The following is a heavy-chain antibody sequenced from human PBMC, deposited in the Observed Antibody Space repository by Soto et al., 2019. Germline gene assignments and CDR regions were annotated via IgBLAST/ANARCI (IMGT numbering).Heavy chain of an antibody. CDR3: ARTPSRVLIAVAGILDY. V-gene: IGHV3-30-3*01. Sequence: QMQLVESVGGVVQPGRTLRLSCAASGFTFSSYAMHWVRQAPGKGLEWVAVISYDGSNKYYADSVKGRFTISRDNSKNTLYLQMNSLRAEDTAVYYCARTPSRVLIAVAGILDYWGQGTLVTVSS. CDR2: ISYDGSNK. J-gene: IGHJ4*02. CDR1: GFTFSSYA. D-gene: IGHD6-19*01.